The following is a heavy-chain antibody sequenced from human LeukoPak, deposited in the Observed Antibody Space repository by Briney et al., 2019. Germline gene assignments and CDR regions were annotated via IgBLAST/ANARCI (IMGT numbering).Heavy chain of an antibody. CDR1: GFTFSSYA. V-gene: IGHV3-23*01. D-gene: IGHD2-2*02. CDR3: AKVRCSSTSCYTRRYYFDY. CDR2: ISGSGGST. J-gene: IGHJ4*02. Sequence: PGGSLRLSCAASGFTFSSYAMSWVRQAPGKGLEWVSAISGSGGSTYYADSVKGRFTISRDNSKNTLYLQMNSLRAEDTAVYYCAKVRCSSTSCYTRRYYFDYWGQGTLVTVSS.